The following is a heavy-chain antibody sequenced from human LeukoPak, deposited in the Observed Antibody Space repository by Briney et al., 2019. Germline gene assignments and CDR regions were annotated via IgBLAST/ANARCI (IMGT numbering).Heavy chain of an antibody. CDR1: GVSISSGSYY. CDR3: ARQGRGIQLQTYFDY. J-gene: IGHJ4*02. V-gene: IGHV4-39*01. CDR2: IYYSGST. Sequence: SETLSLTCTVSGVSISSGSYYWGWIRQPPGKGLEWIGSIYYSGSTYYNPSLKSRITISVVTSKSQFSLGLSSVTAADSAVYYCARQGRGIQLQTYFDYWGQGTLVTVSS. D-gene: IGHD5-24*01.